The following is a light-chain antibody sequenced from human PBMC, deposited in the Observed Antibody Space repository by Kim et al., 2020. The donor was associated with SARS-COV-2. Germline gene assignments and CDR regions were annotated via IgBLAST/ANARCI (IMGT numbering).Light chain of an antibody. CDR3: QQYDNWPRT. V-gene: IGKV3-15*01. J-gene: IGKJ2*01. CDR1: QTVVSN. CDR2: AAS. Sequence: EIVMTQSPATLSVSPGERATLSCRASQTVVSNLVWYQQKPGQAPRILIYAASIRATGVPARFSGSGTGTEFTLTISSLQSEDSAIYYCQQYDNWPRTFGQGTKLEIK.